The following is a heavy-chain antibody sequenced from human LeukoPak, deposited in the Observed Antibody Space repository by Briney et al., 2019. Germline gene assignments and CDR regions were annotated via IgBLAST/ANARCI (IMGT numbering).Heavy chain of an antibody. CDR3: AAANDFWSLMDV. Sequence: GASVKVSCKVSGYTLTELSMHWVRQAPGKGLEWMGGFDPEDGETIYARKFQGRVTMTEDTSTDTAYMELSSLRSEDTAVYYCAAANDFWSLMDVWGKGTTVTVSS. CDR1: GYTLTELS. CDR2: FDPEDGET. V-gene: IGHV1-24*01. J-gene: IGHJ6*04. D-gene: IGHD3-3*01.